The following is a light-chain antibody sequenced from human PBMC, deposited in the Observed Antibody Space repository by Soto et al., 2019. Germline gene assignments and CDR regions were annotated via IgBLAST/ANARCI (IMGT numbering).Light chain of an antibody. CDR3: QQTSAFPRT. CDR1: QTIRSH. Sequence: DIQMTQFPLSLSSSVGDRVTITCRASQTIRSHLNWYQQKPGEAPKIVIYATSTLQSGVPSRFSGSVSGTDFILNISSLQPEDFATYYCQQTSAFPRTFGQGTKVDIK. V-gene: IGKV1-39*01. J-gene: IGKJ1*01. CDR2: ATS.